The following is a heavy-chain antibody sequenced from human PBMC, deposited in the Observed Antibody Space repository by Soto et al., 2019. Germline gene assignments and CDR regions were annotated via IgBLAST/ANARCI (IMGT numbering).Heavy chain of an antibody. J-gene: IGHJ6*02. CDR1: GGSISSSSYY. V-gene: IGHV4-39*01. CDR2: IYYSGST. CDR3: ARLLGAAPPSSMDV. D-gene: IGHD6-13*01. Sequence: SETLSLTCTVSGGSISSSSYYWGWIRQPPGKGLEWIGSIYYSGSTYYNPSLKSRATISVDTSKNQFSLKLSSVTAADTAVYYCARLLGAAPPSSMDVWGQGTTVTVSS.